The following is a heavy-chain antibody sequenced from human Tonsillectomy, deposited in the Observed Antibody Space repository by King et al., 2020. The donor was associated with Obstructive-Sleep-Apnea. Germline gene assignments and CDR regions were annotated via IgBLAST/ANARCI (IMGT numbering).Heavy chain of an antibody. V-gene: IGHV3-21*01. CDR1: GFTFSSYS. CDR3: AGHYYDSSGYYSRDYYYYGMDV. CDR2: ISSSSSYI. D-gene: IGHD3-22*01. Sequence: VQLVVSGGGLVKPGGSLRLSCAASGFTFSSYSMNWVCQAPGKGLEWVSSISSSSSYIYYAEPVKGRFTISRDNAKNSLYLQMNSLRAEDTAVYYCAGHYYDSSGYYSRDYYYYGMDVWGQGTTVTVSS. J-gene: IGHJ6*02.